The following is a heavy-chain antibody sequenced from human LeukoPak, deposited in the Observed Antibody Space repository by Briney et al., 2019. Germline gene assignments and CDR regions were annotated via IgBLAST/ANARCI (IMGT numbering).Heavy chain of an antibody. CDR2: IHRDGNNI. CDR3: ARGLRDRYGMDV. J-gene: IGHJ6*02. CDR1: GFTFDTYW. Sequence: GGSLRLSCVASGFTFDTYWMHWVRQAPGKGLVWVSRIHRDGNNINYADFVQGRFTVSRNNAKNTLYLQMHSLRVEDTAMYYCARGLRDRYGMDVWGQGTTVTVSS. V-gene: IGHV3-74*01.